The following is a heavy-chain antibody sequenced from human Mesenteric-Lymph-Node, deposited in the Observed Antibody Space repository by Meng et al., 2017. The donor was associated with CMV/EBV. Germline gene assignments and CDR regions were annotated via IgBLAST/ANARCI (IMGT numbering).Heavy chain of an antibody. CDR2: IYYSGST. Sequence: SETLSLTCTVSGGSISSSSYYWGWIRQPPGKGLEWIGSIYYSGSTNYNPSLKSRVTISVDTSKNQFSLKLTSVTAADTAVYYCARDQPADYWGQGTLVTVSS. CDR1: GGSISSSSYY. V-gene: IGHV4-39*07. CDR3: ARDQPADY. J-gene: IGHJ4*02.